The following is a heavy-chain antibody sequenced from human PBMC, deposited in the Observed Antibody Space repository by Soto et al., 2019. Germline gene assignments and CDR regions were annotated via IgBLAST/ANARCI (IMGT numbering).Heavy chain of an antibody. CDR1: GFTFSNYA. J-gene: IGHJ4*02. V-gene: IGHV3-23*01. D-gene: IGHD2-8*02. CDR2: ISGSGGST. CDR3: AKPIGLLVPFDY. Sequence: GESLKISCVASGFTFSNYAMSWVRQAPGKGLEWVSAISGSGGSTYYADSVKGRFTISRDNSKNTLYLQMNSLRAEDTAVYYCAKPIGLLVPFDYWGQGTLVTVSS.